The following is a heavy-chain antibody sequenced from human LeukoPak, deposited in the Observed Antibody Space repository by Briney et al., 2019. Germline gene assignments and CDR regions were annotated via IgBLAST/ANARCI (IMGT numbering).Heavy chain of an antibody. CDR2: ISYDGSNK. CDR1: GFTFSSYA. V-gene: IGHV3-30*04. D-gene: IGHD6-6*01. J-gene: IGHJ4*02. Sequence: PGRSLRLSCAASGFTFSSYAMHWVRQAPGKGLEWVAVISYDGSNKYYADSVKGRFTISRDNSKNTPYLQMNSLRAEDTAVYYCARGSHYFDYWGQGTLVTVSS. CDR3: ARGSHYFDY.